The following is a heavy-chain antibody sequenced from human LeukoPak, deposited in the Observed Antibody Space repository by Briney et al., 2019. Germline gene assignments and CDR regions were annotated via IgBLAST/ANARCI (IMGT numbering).Heavy chain of an antibody. CDR1: GFTFSSYA. CDR2: ISGSGGST. D-gene: IGHD1-26*01. J-gene: IGHJ4*02. CDR3: AVGSYLGRNFDY. Sequence: GGCLRLSCAAAGFTFSSYAMSWVRHAPGKGLEWVSAISGSGGSTYYADSVKGRFTISRDNSKNTLYLQMNSLRAEDTAVYYSAVGSYLGRNFDYWGQGTLVTVSS. V-gene: IGHV3-23*01.